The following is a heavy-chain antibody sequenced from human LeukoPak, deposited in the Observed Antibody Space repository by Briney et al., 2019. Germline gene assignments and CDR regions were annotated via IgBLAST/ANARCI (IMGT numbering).Heavy chain of an antibody. CDR1: GFTFSSYS. Sequence: PGGSLRLSCAASGFTFSSYSMNWVRQAPGKGLEWVSSISSSSSYIYYADSVKGRFTISRDNAKSSLYLQMNSLRAEDTAVYYCATRVVVTAMGSFDYWGQGTLVTVSS. J-gene: IGHJ4*02. D-gene: IGHD2-21*02. CDR3: ATRVVVTAMGSFDY. V-gene: IGHV3-21*01. CDR2: ISSSSSYI.